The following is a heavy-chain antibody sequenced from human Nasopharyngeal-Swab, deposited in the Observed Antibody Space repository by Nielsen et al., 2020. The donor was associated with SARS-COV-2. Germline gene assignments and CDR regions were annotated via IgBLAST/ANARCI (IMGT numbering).Heavy chain of an antibody. J-gene: IGHJ6*02. CDR3: ARVVVVPAAMTGEAYYYYYGMDV. Sequence: GSLRLSCTVSGGSISSYYWSWIRQPPGKGLEWIGEINHSGSTNYNPSLKSRVTISVDTSKNQFSLKLSSVTAADTAVYYCARVVVVPAAMTGEAYYYYYGMDVWGQGTTVTVSS. D-gene: IGHD2-2*01. V-gene: IGHV4-34*01. CDR2: INHSGST. CDR1: GGSISSYY.